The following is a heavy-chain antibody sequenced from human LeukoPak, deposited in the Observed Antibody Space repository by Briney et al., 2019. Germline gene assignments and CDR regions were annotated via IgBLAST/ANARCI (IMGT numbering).Heavy chain of an antibody. CDR3: ARDPRGYSYGSPFDL. Sequence: SETLSLTCTVSGGSISSGGYYWSWLRQHPGTGLEWIGYIYYSGSTYYNPSLKSRVTISVDTSKNQFSLKLSSVTAADTAVYYCARDPRGYSYGSPFDLWGRGTLVTVSS. J-gene: IGHJ2*01. CDR2: IYYSGST. V-gene: IGHV4-31*03. D-gene: IGHD5-18*01. CDR1: GGSISSGGYY.